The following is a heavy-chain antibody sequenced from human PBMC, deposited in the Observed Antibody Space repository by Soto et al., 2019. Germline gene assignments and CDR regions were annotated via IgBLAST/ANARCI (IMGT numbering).Heavy chain of an antibody. J-gene: IGHJ4*02. V-gene: IGHV1-69*12. D-gene: IGHD3-3*01. Sequence: QVQLVQAGAEVKKPGSSVKVSCKASGGTFSSYAISWVRQAPGQGLEWMGGIIHIFGTANYAQKVQGRVTITADESTSTAYMALSSLRPEDTAVYYCARVRVRFLEWLGSEGWGQGTLVTVSS. CDR2: IIHIFGTA. CDR1: GGTFSSYA. CDR3: ARVRVRFLEWLGSEG.